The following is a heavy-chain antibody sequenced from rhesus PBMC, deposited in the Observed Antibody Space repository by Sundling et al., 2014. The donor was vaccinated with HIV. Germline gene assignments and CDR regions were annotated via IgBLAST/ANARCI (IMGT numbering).Heavy chain of an antibody. V-gene: IGHV1S2*01. CDR2: INPYKGNT. J-gene: IGHJ4*01. D-gene: IGHD1-26*01. CDR1: GYTFTDYY. CDR3: ARVLHNWNPFDS. Sequence: QVQLVQSGSEVKKPGSSVKLSCKASGYTFTDYYIHWVRQAPRQGLEWVGWINPYKGNTKYPQKFQDRVTMTRDTSTNTAYMELSSLRSEDTAVYYCARVLHNWNPFDSWGQGVLVTVSS.